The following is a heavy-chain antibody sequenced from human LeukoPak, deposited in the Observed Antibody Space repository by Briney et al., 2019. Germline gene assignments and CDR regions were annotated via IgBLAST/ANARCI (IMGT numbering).Heavy chain of an antibody. J-gene: IGHJ4*02. Sequence: ASVKVSCKASGCTFTGYYMHLVRQAPGQGLEWMGWINPNSGGTNYAQKFQDRVTMTRDTSISTAYMELSRLRSDDTTVYYCAMPTLPDYSSSWYLGWGQGTLVTVSS. D-gene: IGHD6-13*01. V-gene: IGHV1-2*02. CDR2: INPNSGGT. CDR1: GCTFTGYY. CDR3: AMPTLPDYSSSWYLG.